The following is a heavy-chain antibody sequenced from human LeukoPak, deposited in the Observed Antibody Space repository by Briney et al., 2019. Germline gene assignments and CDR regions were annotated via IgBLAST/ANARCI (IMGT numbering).Heavy chain of an antibody. CDR1: GYTFTSYG. D-gene: IGHD2-2*01. J-gene: IGHJ4*02. Sequence: GASVTVSCKASGYTFTSYGISWVRQAPGQGLEWMGWISAYNGNTNYAQKLQGRVTMTTDTSTSTAYMELRSLRSDDTAVYYCARDLCSSTSCYGSPYFDYWGQGTLVTVSS. V-gene: IGHV1-18*01. CDR2: ISAYNGNT. CDR3: ARDLCSSTSCYGSPYFDY.